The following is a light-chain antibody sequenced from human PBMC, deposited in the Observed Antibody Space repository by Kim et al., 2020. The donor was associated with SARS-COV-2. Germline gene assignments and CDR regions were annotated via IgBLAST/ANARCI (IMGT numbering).Light chain of an antibody. V-gene: IGKV1-39*01. J-gene: IGKJ1*01. CDR1: QGISSY. CDR2: AAS. Sequence: ASVGDRVTITCRASQGISSYLNWYQQKPGKAPKLLIYAASSLQSGVPSRFSGSGSGTDFTLTISSLQPEDFATYYCQQSYSTPQTFGQGTKVDIK. CDR3: QQSYSTPQT.